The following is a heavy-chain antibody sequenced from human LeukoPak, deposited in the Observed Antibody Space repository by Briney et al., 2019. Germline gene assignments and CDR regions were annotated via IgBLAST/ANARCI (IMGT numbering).Heavy chain of an antibody. CDR2: IYYSGST. Sequence: SETLSLTCTVSGGSISSSSYYWGWIRRPPGKGLEWIGSIYYSGSTFYNPSLKSRVTISVDTSKIQFSLKLSSVTAADTALYYCARRDYGGNSAFDYWGQGTLVTVSS. J-gene: IGHJ4*02. V-gene: IGHV4-39*01. CDR1: GGSISSSSYY. CDR3: ARRDYGGNSAFDY. D-gene: IGHD4-23*01.